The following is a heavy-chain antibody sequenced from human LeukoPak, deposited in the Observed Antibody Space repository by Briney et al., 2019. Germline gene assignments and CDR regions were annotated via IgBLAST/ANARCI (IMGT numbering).Heavy chain of an antibody. Sequence: EASVKVSCKASGYTFTGYYMHWVRQAPGQGLEWMGWVNPNSGGTNFAQKFQGGVTMTRDTPISTAYMELSRLRSDDTAVYFCARDREYRSSSYPLDYWGQGTLVTVSS. CDR3: ARDREYRSSSYPLDY. D-gene: IGHD6-6*01. J-gene: IGHJ4*02. CDR1: GYTFTGYY. CDR2: VNPNSGGT. V-gene: IGHV1-2*02.